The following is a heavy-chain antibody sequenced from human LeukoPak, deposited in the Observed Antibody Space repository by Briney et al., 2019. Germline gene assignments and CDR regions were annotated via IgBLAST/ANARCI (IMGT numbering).Heavy chain of an antibody. CDR3: ARTQWQSYYYGMDV. V-gene: IGHV7-4-1*02. Sequence: ASVKVSCKASGYTFTSYAMNWVRQAPGQGLEWMGWINTNTGNPTYAQGFTGRFVFSLDTSVSTAYLQISSLKAEDTAVYYCARTQWQSYYYGMDVWGQGTTVTVSS. CDR2: INTNTGNP. J-gene: IGHJ6*02. D-gene: IGHD6-19*01. CDR1: GYTFTSYA.